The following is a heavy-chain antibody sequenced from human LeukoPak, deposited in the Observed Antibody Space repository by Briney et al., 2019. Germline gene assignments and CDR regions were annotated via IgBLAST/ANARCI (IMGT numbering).Heavy chain of an antibody. CDR2: INHSGST. Sequence: NPSETLSLTCAVYGGSFCGYYWSWIRQPPGEGLEWIGEINHSGSTNYNPSLKSRVTISVNTSKNQFSLKLSSVTATDTAVYDCARSSGGYWGQGTLVTVPS. D-gene: IGHD6-25*01. CDR1: GGSFCGYY. V-gene: IGHV4-34*01. CDR3: ARSSGGY. J-gene: IGHJ4*02.